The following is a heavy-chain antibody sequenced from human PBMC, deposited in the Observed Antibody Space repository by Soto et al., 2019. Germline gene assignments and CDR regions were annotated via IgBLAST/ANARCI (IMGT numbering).Heavy chain of an antibody. V-gene: IGHV4-39*02. Sequence: SETLSLTCTVSGGSITSSEYYWAWIRQPPGKGLQFVGTIYYSGSSYSNPSLKSRLSMSVDTSKNQFSLTMKSVTAADTGVYYCARDHPVYKGSGSYPPQYYYYGMDVWGQGTTVTVSS. D-gene: IGHD3-10*01. CDR2: IYYSGSS. CDR1: GGSITSSEYY. CDR3: ARDHPVYKGSGSYPPQYYYYGMDV. J-gene: IGHJ6*02.